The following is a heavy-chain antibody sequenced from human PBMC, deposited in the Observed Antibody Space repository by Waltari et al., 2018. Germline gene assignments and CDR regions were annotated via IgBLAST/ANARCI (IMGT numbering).Heavy chain of an antibody. V-gene: IGHV5-51*01. Sequence: EVQLVQYGAEVKKPGESLEISCKGSGTSFSSYWLVCGRQMPGKGLEWMGIIYPGDSDTRYSPSFQGQVTISADKSISTAYLQWSSRRASDTAMYYCARRDSSGYYSFDYWGQGTLVTVSS. CDR3: ARRDSSGYYSFDY. CDR2: IYPGDSDT. J-gene: IGHJ4*02. D-gene: IGHD3-22*01. CDR1: GTSFSSYW.